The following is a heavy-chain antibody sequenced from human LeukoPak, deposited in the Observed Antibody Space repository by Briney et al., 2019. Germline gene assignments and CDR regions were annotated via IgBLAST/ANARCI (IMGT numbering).Heavy chain of an antibody. Sequence: GGSLRLSCAASGFTFSSYSMNWVRQAPGKGLEWVSYISSSGSTIYYADSVKGRFTISRDNAKNSLYLQMNSLRAEDTAVYYCARELTGDYVWGSYRSNWFDPWGQGTLVTVSS. J-gene: IGHJ5*02. D-gene: IGHD3-16*02. V-gene: IGHV3-48*04. CDR2: ISSSGSTI. CDR3: ARELTGDYVWGSYRSNWFDP. CDR1: GFTFSSYS.